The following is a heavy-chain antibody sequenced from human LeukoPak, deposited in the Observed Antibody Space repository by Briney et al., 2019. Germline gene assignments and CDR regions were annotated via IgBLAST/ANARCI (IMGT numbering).Heavy chain of an antibody. J-gene: IGHJ4*02. CDR2: IYHSGAT. CDR3: ARGMGSGTYRYFDN. CDR1: GVSISSSY. Sequence: SETLSLTCTVPGVSISSSYWSWIRQPPGKGLEWIGYIYHSGATNYNPSLKSRVTISVDTSKNQFSLKLGSVTAADTAVYYCARGMGSGTYRYFDNWGQGTLVTVPS. V-gene: IGHV4-59*01. D-gene: IGHD3-10*01.